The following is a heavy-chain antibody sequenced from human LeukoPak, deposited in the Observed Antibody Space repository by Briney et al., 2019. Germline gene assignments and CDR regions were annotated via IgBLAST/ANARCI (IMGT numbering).Heavy chain of an antibody. CDR2: IPYDGRDK. D-gene: IGHD2-21*01. V-gene: IGHV3-30*04. CDR1: GFPFDGYA. CDR3: AKVGNPIAEKPRSYYYYGMDV. J-gene: IGHJ6*02. Sequence: GGSLRLSCAASGFPFDGYAMHWVRQAPGKGLEWVALIPYDGRDKKYADSEKGRFTISRDNSDNTLSLQMDRLRADDTAVYYCAKVGNPIAEKPRSYYYYGMDVWGQGTTVTVSS.